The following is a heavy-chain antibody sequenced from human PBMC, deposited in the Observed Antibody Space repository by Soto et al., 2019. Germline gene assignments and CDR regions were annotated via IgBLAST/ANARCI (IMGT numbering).Heavy chain of an antibody. CDR1: GFTFSGSA. J-gene: IGHJ3*02. CDR3: TSPLPHDYGDYLPFDI. Sequence: VGSLRLSCAASGFTFSGSAMHWVRQASGKGLEWVGRIRSKANSYATAYAASVKGRFTISRDDSKNTAYLQMNSLKTEDTAVYYCTSPLPHDYGDYLPFDIWGQGTMVTVSS. CDR2: IRSKANSYAT. V-gene: IGHV3-73*01. D-gene: IGHD4-17*01.